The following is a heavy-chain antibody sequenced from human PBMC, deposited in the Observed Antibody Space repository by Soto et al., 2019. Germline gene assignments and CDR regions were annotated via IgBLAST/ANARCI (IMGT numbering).Heavy chain of an antibody. Sequence: ETLSLTCSVYGASFSGYYWSWIRQPPGKGLEWIGEINHSGSTNYNPSLKSRVTISVDTSKNQFSLKLSSVTAADTAVYYCASADYDSSGYFLWGQGNLVTVSS. D-gene: IGHD3-22*01. CDR2: INHSGST. CDR3: ASADYDSSGYFL. CDR1: GASFSGYY. J-gene: IGHJ4*02. V-gene: IGHV4-34*01.